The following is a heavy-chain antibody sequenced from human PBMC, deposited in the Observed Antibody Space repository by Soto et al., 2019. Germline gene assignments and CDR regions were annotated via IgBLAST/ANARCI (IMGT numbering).Heavy chain of an antibody. Sequence: SETLSLTCTVSGGSISSSSYYWGWIRQPPGKGLEWIGSIYYSGSTYYNPSLKSRVTISVDTSKNQFSLKLSSVTAADTAVYYCARHEGERFGAYSSRMNWFDPWGQGTLVTVSS. CDR2: IYYSGST. D-gene: IGHD6-13*01. V-gene: IGHV4-39*01. CDR3: ARHEGERFGAYSSRMNWFDP. CDR1: GGSISSSSYY. J-gene: IGHJ5*02.